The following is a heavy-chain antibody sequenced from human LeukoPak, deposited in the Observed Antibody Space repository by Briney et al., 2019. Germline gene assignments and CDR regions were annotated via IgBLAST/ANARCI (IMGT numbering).Heavy chain of an antibody. CDR1: GGSISSGSYY. V-gene: IGHV4-61*09. CDR2: IYTSGTT. J-gene: IGHJ4*02. CDR3: ARDGYNYGLDRFDY. Sequence: PSQTLSLTCTVSGGSISSGSYYWTWIRQPAGKGLEWIGHIYTSGTTNYNPSLKSRVTISVDTSKNQFSLKLSSVTAADTAIYYCARDGYNYGLDRFDYWGQGTLVTVSS. D-gene: IGHD1-1*01.